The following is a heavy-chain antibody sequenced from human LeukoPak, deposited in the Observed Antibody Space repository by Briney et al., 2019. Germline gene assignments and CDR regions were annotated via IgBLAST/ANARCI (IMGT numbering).Heavy chain of an antibody. V-gene: IGHV4-39*07. CDR3: ARGPVDYYGSGGLIRFDY. CDR2: INHSGST. CDR1: GGSINTTTYY. Sequence: SETLSLTCTVSGGSINTTTYYWGWIRQPPGKGLEWIGEINHSGSTNYNPSLKSRVTISVDTSKNQFSLKLSSVTAADTAVYYCARGPVDYYGSGGLIRFDYWGQGTLVTVSS. J-gene: IGHJ4*02. D-gene: IGHD3-10*01.